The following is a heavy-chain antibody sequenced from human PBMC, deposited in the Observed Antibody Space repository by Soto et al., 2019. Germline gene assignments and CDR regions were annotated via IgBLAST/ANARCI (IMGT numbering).Heavy chain of an antibody. D-gene: IGHD6-19*01. V-gene: IGHV3-30*18. CDR3: AKDYSGWPFDY. CDR1: GFTFSSYG. J-gene: IGHJ4*02. Sequence: GGSLRLSCAASGFTFSSYGMHWVRQAPGKGLEWVAVISYDGSNKYYADSVKGRFTISRDNSKNTLYLQMNSLRAEDTAVYYCAKDYSGWPFDYWGQGTLVTVSS. CDR2: ISYDGSNK.